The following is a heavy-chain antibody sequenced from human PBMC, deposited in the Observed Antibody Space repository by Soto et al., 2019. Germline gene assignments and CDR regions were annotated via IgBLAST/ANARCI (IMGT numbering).Heavy chain of an antibody. CDR2: INHSGSI. D-gene: IGHD1-1*01. CDR1: GGSFSGYY. V-gene: IGHV4-34*01. J-gene: IGHJ4*02. CDR3: ARPTAPSQPYSVS. Sequence: SETLSLTCAGYGGSFSGYYWSWIRQPPGKGLEWIGDINHSGSISYNPSLKSRVTISVDTSKNQFSLKLSSVTAADTAVYYCARPTAPSQPYSVSLGEAPLVSV.